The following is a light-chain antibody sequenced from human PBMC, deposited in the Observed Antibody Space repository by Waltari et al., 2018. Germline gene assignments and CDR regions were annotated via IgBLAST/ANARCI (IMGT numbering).Light chain of an antibody. CDR1: SRDLGPYNY. J-gene: IGLJ3*02. V-gene: IGLV2-14*01. Sequence: QSALTQPASVSGSPGQSITISCAGTSRDLGPYNYVSWFQQYPGKPPNLIIYEVNNRPSGVSDRFSGSKSGNTASLTISGLQAEDEAAYYCSSYTTSSTGVFGGGTRLTVL. CDR3: SSYTTSSTGV. CDR2: EVN.